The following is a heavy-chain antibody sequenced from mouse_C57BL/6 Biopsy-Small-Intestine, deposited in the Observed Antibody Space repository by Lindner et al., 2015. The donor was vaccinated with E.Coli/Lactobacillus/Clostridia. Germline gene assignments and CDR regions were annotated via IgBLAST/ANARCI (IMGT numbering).Heavy chain of an antibody. V-gene: IGHV1-19*01. D-gene: IGHD2-2*01. Sequence: SVKVSCKASGYPFIGYYMQGYFIHWVRQAPGQGLEWMGRINPYSGGTSYAQKFQGRATMTRDTSISTAYMEVRTLKSDDTAVYYCARSGSDSAGYPTQLDYWGQGTLVTVS. CDR3: ARSGSDSAGYPTQLDY. CDR1: GYPFIGYY. J-gene: IGHJ3*01. CDR2: INPYSGGT.